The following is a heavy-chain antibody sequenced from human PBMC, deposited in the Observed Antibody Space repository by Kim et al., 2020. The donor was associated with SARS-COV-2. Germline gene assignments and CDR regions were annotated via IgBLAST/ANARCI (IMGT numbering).Heavy chain of an antibody. J-gene: IGHJ4*02. D-gene: IGHD1-1*01. V-gene: IGHV4-39*01. CDR2: VFYDGST. CDR1: GVSMSSSSYY. Sequence: SETLSLTCTVSGVSMSSSSYYWGWIRQAPGKGLEWIGSVFYDGSTHYNPSLKSRVTISIDTSKNQFSRKLSSVTAAHTAVYYCARQVGKIDYWGQGTLLTVSS. CDR3: ARQVGKIDY.